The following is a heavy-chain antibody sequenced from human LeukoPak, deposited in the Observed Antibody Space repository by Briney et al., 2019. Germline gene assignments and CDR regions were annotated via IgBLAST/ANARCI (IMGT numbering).Heavy chain of an antibody. D-gene: IGHD3-3*01. CDR2: TSGGGGST. Sequence: PGGSLRLSCAASGFTFSSYAMSWVRQVSGKGLEWVSVTSGGGGSTYYTHSVKGRFTISRDNSKNTLYLQMNSLRAEDTALYYCASGFAIFGAPLDYWGQGTLVTVSS. J-gene: IGHJ4*02. CDR1: GFTFSSYA. V-gene: IGHV3-23*01. CDR3: ASGFAIFGAPLDY.